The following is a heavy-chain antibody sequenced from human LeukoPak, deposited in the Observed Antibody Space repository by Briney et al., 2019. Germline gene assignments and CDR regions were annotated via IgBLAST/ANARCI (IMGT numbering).Heavy chain of an antibody. CDR1: GGSFSGYY. CDR2: INHSGST. J-gene: IGHJ3*02. V-gene: IGHV4-34*01. CDR3: ARDRALGGTTDAFDI. D-gene: IGHD1-1*01. Sequence: SETLSLTCAVYGGSFSGYYWGWIRQPPGKGLEWIGEINHSGSTNYNPSLKSRVTISVDTSKNQFSLKLSSVTAADTAVYYCARDRALGGTTDAFDIWGQGTMVTVSS.